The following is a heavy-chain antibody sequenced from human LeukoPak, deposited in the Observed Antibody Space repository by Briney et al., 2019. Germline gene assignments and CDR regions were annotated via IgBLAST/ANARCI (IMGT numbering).Heavy chain of an antibody. Sequence: PSETLSLTCTVSGGSIRSYYWSWIRQPPGKGLEWIGYIYYTGTTEYNPSLKSRVTISVDTSKNQFSLELSSVTAADTAVYFCATTSRDFWSGYDHWGQGTLVTASS. D-gene: IGHD3-3*01. V-gene: IGHV4-59*01. CDR1: GGSIRSYY. CDR2: IYYTGTT. CDR3: ATTSRDFWSGYDH. J-gene: IGHJ4*02.